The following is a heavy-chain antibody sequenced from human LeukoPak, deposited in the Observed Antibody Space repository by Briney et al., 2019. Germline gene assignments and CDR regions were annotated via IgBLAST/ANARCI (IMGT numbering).Heavy chain of an antibody. J-gene: IGHJ4*02. CDR3: AKGDKPVIAMVKFDY. Sequence: GGSLRLSCAASGFTFSSYAINWVRQAPGKGLEWVSDISGSGTNTYYADSVKGRFTISRDNSKNTLYMQMNSLRAEDTAVYYCAKGDKPVIAMVKFDYWGEGTLVTVSS. CDR2: ISGSGTNT. D-gene: IGHD5-18*01. CDR1: GFTFSSYA. V-gene: IGHV3-23*01.